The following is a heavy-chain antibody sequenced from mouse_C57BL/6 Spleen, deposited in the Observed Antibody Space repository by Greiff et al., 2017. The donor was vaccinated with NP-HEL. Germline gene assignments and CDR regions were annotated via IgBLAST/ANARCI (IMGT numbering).Heavy chain of an antibody. CDR2: IYPGDGDT. D-gene: IGHD4-1*02. CDR3: AREGATGFFDY. J-gene: IGHJ2*01. V-gene: IGHV1-80*01. Sequence: QVQLQQSGAELVKPGASVKISCKASGYAFSSYWMNWVKQRPGKGLEWIGQIYPGDGDTNYNGKFKGKATLTADKSSSTAYMQLSSLTSEDSAVYFCAREGATGFFDYWGQGTTLTVSS. CDR1: GYAFSSYW.